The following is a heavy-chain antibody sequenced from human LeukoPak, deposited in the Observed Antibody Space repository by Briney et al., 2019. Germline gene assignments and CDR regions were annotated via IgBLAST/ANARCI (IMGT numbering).Heavy chain of an antibody. V-gene: IGHV4-34*01. Sequence: SETLSLTCAVYGGSFSGYYWSWIRQPPGKGLEWIGEINHSGSTNYNPSLKSRVTISVDTSKNQFSLKLSSVTAADTAVYHCARSTYDSLGYWGQGTLVTVSS. CDR1: GGSFSGYY. CDR2: INHSGST. J-gene: IGHJ4*02. CDR3: ARSTYDSLGY. D-gene: IGHD3-3*01.